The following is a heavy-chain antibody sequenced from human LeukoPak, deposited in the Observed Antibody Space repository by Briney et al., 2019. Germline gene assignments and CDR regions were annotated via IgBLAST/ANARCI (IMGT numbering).Heavy chain of an antibody. CDR1: GFTSSSYS. J-gene: IGHJ4*02. CDR2: ISSSSSTI. V-gene: IGHV3-48*04. D-gene: IGHD3-22*01. Sequence: PGGSLRLPCAASGFTSSSYSMNWVRQAPGKGLEWVSYISSSSSTIYYADSVKGRFTISRDNAKNSLYLQMNSLRAEDTAVYYCARDNDYYDLHYWGQGTLVTVSS. CDR3: ARDNDYYDLHY.